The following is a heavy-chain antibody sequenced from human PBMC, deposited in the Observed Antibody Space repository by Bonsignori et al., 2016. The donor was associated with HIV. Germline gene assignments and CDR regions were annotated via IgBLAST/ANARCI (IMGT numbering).Heavy chain of an antibody. CDR2: ISGSGGST. CDR3: AKDRTMVRGAWENYYYYMDV. D-gene: IGHD3-10*01. Sequence: WIRQPPGKGLEWVSAISGSGGSTYYADSVKGRFTISRDNSKNTLYLQMNSLRAEDTAVYYCAKDRTMVRGAWENYYYYMDVWGKGTTVTVSS. J-gene: IGHJ6*03. V-gene: IGHV3-23*01.